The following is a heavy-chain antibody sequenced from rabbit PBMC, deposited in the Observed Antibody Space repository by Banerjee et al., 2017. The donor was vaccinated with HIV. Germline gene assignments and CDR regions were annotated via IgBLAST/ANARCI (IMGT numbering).Heavy chain of an antibody. D-gene: IGHD4-2*01. CDR1: GFSFSSSHW. CDR2: IYPDYGST. J-gene: IGHJ4*01. Sequence: QEQLEESGGDLVKPEGSLTLTCTASGFSFSSSHWMCWVRQAPGKGLEWIACIYPDYGSTDYASWVNGRFTISLDNAQNTVFLQMTSLTAADTATYFCARWAGYAGLDLWGPGTLVTVS. V-gene: IGHV1S45*01. CDR3: ARWAGYAGLDL.